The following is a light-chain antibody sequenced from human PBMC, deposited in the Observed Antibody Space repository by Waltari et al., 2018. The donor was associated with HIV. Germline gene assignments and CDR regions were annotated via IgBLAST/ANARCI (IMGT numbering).Light chain of an antibody. CDR1: SSDIGYYDY. Sequence: QSALTQPASVSGSPGQSIVLPCTGSSSDIGYYDYVSWYQQYPGQAPKALIYEVTSRPSGTSSRFSGSKSATTAFLAISKLQTDDEADYFCSSYTRRSTVVFGGGTRLTV. J-gene: IGLJ2*01. CDR2: EVT. V-gene: IGLV2-14*01. CDR3: SSYTRRSTVV.